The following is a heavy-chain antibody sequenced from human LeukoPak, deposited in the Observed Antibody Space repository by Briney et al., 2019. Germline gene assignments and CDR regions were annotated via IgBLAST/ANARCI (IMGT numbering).Heavy chain of an antibody. CDR3: ARQGGSSWSRSYRYNWFDP. V-gene: IGHV4-59*08. J-gene: IGHJ5*02. Sequence: SETMSLTCTVSGGSISSYYWSWIRQAPGKGLEWIGYIYYSGSTNYNPSLKSRVTISVDTSKNQFSLKLSSVTAADTAVYYCARQGGSSWSRSYRYNWFDPWGQGTLVTVSS. CDR1: GGSISSYY. D-gene: IGHD6-13*01. CDR2: IYYSGST.